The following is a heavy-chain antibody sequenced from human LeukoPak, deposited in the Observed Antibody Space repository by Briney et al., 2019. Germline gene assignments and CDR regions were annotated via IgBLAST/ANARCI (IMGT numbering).Heavy chain of an antibody. V-gene: IGHV3-30*18. D-gene: IGHD5-24*01. CDR3: AKDRGDGYNRVLDY. CDR2: ISYDGSNK. CDR1: GFTFSSYG. Sequence: PGRSLRLSCAASGFTFSSYGMHWVRQAPGKGLEWVAVISYDGSNKYYADSVKGRFTISRDNSKNTLYLQMNSLRAEDTAVYYCAKDRGDGYNRVLDYRGQGTLVTVSS. J-gene: IGHJ4*02.